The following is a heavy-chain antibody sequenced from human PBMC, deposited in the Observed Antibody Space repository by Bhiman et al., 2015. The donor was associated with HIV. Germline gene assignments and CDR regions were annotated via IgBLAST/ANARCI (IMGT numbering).Heavy chain of an antibody. CDR2: ISWNRGNI. V-gene: IGHV3-9*01. J-gene: IGHJ4*02. CDR3: AKDKYSYGPLDY. CDR1: GFTFGDYA. D-gene: IGHD5-18*01. Sequence: EVHLVESGGGLVQPGRSLRLSCAASGFTFGDYAMHWVRQAPGKGLEWVSGISWNRGNIGYADSVKGRFTISRDNAKNSLYLQMDSLRAEDTALYYCAKDKYSYGPLDYWGLGTLVTVSS.